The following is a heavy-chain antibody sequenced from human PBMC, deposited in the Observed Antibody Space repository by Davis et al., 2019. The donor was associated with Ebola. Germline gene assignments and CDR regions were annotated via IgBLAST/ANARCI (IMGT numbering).Heavy chain of an antibody. Sequence: SETLSLTCTVSGGSINIRSYYWGWIRQPPGKGLEWIGSVHHSGRTYYNPSLKSRLTISIDTSKNQLSLKLTSVTAADTSVYYCARQEGSSDEIYYYYYYMDVWGKGTTVTVSS. D-gene: IGHD6-6*01. J-gene: IGHJ6*03. CDR2: VHHSGRT. CDR3: ARQEGSSDEIYYYYYYMDV. CDR1: GGSINIRSYY. V-gene: IGHV4-39*01.